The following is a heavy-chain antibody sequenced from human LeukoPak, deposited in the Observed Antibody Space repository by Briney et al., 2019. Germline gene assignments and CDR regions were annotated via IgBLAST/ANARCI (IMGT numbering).Heavy chain of an antibody. D-gene: IGHD6-19*01. J-gene: IGHJ4*02. CDR3: ARSNSSGWYYFDF. V-gene: IGHV3-74*01. CDR1: GFTFSSYW. Sequence: GGSLRLSCAASGFTFSSYWMHWVRQAPGKGLVWVSRIKSDGSATSNADSVKGRFTISRDNAKDTLYLQMNSLRAEDTAVYYCARSNSSGWYYFDFWGQGTLVTVSS. CDR2: IKSDGSAT.